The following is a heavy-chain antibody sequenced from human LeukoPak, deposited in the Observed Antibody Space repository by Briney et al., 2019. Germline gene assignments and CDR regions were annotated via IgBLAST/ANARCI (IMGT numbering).Heavy chain of an antibody. V-gene: IGHV3-7*03. Sequence: GGSLRLSCAASGFSFSTYWMSWVGQAPGKGLEWVALINPDGTERYYVDSVKGRFTISRDNAKNSLDLQMDSLRAEDTAMYSCARDLAAVPGPRMDVWGQGTTVTVSS. CDR3: ARDLAAVPGPRMDV. CDR1: GFSFSTYW. D-gene: IGHD6-19*01. CDR2: INPDGTER. J-gene: IGHJ6*02.